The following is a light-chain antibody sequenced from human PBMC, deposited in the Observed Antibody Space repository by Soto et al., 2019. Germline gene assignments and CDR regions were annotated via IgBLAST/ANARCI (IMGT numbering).Light chain of an antibody. Sequence: EIGLTQSPDTLSLSPGERATLSCRASQSVSSYLAWYQQKPGQAPRLLIYGASSRATGIPDRFSGSGSGTDFTLTITRLEPEDFAIYYCQRYGSSRTFGQGTKVDI. J-gene: IGKJ1*01. CDR3: QRYGSSRT. V-gene: IGKV3-20*01. CDR1: QSVSSY. CDR2: GAS.